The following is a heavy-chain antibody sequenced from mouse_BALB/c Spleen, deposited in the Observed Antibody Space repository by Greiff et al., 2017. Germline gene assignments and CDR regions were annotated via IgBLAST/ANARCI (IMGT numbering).Heavy chain of an antibody. D-gene: IGHD2-3*01. J-gene: IGHJ4*01. V-gene: IGHV3-2*02. Sequence: EVQLQESGPGLVKPSQSLSLTCTVTGYSITSDYAWNWIRQFPGNKLEWMGYISYSGSTSYNPSLKSRISITRDTSKNQFFLQLNSVTTEDTATYYCARGGYDGYYDYAMDYWGQGTSVTVSS. CDR2: ISYSGST. CDR1: GYSITSDYA. CDR3: ARGGYDGYYDYAMDY.